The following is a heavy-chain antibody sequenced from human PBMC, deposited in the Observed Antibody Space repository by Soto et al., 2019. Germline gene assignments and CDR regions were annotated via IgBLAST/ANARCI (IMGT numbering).Heavy chain of an antibody. CDR1: GYSFTSYW. J-gene: IGHJ6*02. D-gene: IGHD6-6*01. CDR3: ARRIAARGDYYYGMDV. V-gene: IGHV5-10-1*01. CDR2: IDPSDSYT. Sequence: GESLKISCKGSGYSFTSYWISWVRQMPGKGLEWMGRIDPSDSYTNYSPSFQGHVPISADKSISTAYLQWSSLKASDTAMYYCARRIAARGDYYYGMDVWGQGTTVTVSS.